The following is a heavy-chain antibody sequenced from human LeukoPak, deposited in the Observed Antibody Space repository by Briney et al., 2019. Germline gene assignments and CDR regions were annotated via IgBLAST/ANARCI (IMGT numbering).Heavy chain of an antibody. D-gene: IGHD2-15*01. Sequence: SVKVSCKASGGTFSSYAISWVRQAPGQGLEWMGRIIPILGIANYAQKFQGRVTITADKSTSTAYMELSSLRSEDMAVYYCARGQGRSYGMDVWGQGTTVTVSS. CDR3: ARGQGRSYGMDV. J-gene: IGHJ6*02. CDR1: GGTFSSYA. CDR2: IIPILGIA. V-gene: IGHV1-69*04.